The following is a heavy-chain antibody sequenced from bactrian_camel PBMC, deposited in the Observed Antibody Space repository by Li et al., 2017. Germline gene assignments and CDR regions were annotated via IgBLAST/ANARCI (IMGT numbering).Heavy chain of an antibody. V-gene: IGHV3-2*01. D-gene: IGHD5*01. J-gene: IGHJ4*01. CDR2: IKTDGTVT. Sequence: HVQLVESGGGLVQPGGSLRLSCAASGFTFSNYYMSWVRQAPGKGLEWLSSIKTDGTVTYDADSLKDRFTISRDNAKNTMYLQMNSLRSEDTAMYFCANGSPDGPYGLGLVAPHYWGQGTQVTVS. CDR3: ANGSPDGPYGLGLVAPHY. CDR1: GFTFSNYY.